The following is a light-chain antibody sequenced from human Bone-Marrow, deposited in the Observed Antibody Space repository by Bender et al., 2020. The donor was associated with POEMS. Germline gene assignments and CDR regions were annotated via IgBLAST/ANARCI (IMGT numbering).Light chain of an antibody. CDR3: SSYTTRRTRV. Sequence: QSALTQPASVSASPGQSITISCTGTSADVGAYNFVSWYQQHPGKAPKLLIFDVSDRPSEISGRFSGSKSGNTASLTISGLQPEDEADYYCSSYTTRRTRVFGGGTKVTVL. V-gene: IGLV2-14*03. CDR2: DVS. J-gene: IGLJ3*02. CDR1: SADVGAYNF.